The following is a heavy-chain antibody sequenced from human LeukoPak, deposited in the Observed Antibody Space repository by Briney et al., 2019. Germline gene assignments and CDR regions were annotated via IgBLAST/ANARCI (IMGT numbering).Heavy chain of an antibody. Sequence: TSETLSLTCTVSGGSISSYYWSWIRQPPGKGLEWIGYIFYSGSTKYNPSLKSRVTISVDTSRNQFSLKLSSVTAADTAVYFCARDLGGYSYGATFDYWGQGTLVTVSS. V-gene: IGHV4-59*01. CDR2: IFYSGST. CDR3: ARDLGGYSYGATFDY. CDR1: GGSISSYY. J-gene: IGHJ4*02. D-gene: IGHD5-18*01.